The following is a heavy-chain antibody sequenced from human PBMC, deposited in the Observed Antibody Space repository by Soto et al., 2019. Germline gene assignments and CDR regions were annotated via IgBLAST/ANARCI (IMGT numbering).Heavy chain of an antibody. CDR2: IHGGDSNT. J-gene: IGHJ4*02. D-gene: IGHD6-19*01. V-gene: IGHV5-51*01. Sequence: GDSLKISCKGSGYIFTSYWIGWVRQMPGKGLEWMGIIHGGDSNTRYSPSFEGQVTISTDKSISTAYLQWSSLKASDTAMYYCARRGTYSSGWDYWGQGTLVTVSS. CDR3: ARRGTYSSGWDY. CDR1: GYIFTSYW.